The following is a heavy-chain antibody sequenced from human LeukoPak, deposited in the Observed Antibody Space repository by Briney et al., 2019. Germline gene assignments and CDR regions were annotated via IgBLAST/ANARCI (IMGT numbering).Heavy chain of an antibody. D-gene: IGHD6-19*01. CDR1: GFTFSNYW. CDR2: VNKDGSEE. J-gene: IGHJ4*02. V-gene: IGHV3-7*01. CDR3: AQDLEQWPAVPEY. Sequence: GGSLRLSCAASGFTFSNYWMTWVPQAPGQGLKWVASVNKDGSEEYYVDSVKGRFTISRDNAKNSLFLQMNSLRAEDTAVYYCAQDLEQWPAVPEYWGQGTLVIVSS.